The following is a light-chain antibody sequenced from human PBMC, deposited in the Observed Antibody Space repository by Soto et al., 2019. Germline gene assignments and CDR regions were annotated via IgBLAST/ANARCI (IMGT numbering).Light chain of an antibody. CDR3: QQYGSSPWT. CDR2: GAS. Sequence: EIVLTQSPGTLSLSPGERATLSCRASQSVSSSYLAWFQQKPGQAPKLLIYGASSRATDIPDRVSGSGSGTDFTLTISSLEPEYVAVYYCQQYGSSPWTFGQGTKVEIK. V-gene: IGKV3-20*01. CDR1: QSVSSSY. J-gene: IGKJ1*01.